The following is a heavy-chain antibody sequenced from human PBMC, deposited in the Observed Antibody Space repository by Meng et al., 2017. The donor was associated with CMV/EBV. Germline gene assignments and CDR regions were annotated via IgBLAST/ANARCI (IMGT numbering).Heavy chain of an antibody. J-gene: IGHJ4*02. CDR3: ARGGVEMATIGYYFDY. CDR1: GGSFSGYY. V-gene: IGHV4-34*01. D-gene: IGHD5-24*01. CDR2: INHSGST. Sequence: QAELQQWGAGLLKPSETLSLTCAVYGGSFSGYYWSWIRQPPGKGLEWIGEINHSGSTNYNPSLKSRVTISVDTSKNQFSLKLSSVTAADTAVYYCARGGVEMATIGYYFDYWGQGTLVTVSS.